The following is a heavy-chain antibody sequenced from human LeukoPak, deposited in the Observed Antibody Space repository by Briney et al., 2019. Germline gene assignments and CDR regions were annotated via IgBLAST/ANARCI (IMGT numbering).Heavy chain of an antibody. V-gene: IGHV1-69*13. J-gene: IGHJ6*03. CDR3: ASQLIIAAAGIREDYYYYYMDV. CDR1: GGTFSSYA. CDR2: IIPIFGTA. D-gene: IGHD6-13*01. Sequence: SVKVSCKASGGTFSSYAISWVRQAPGQGLEWMGGIIPIFGTANYAQKFQGRVTITADESTSTAYMELSSLRSEDTAVYYCASQLIIAAAGIREDYYYYYMDVWGKGTTVTISS.